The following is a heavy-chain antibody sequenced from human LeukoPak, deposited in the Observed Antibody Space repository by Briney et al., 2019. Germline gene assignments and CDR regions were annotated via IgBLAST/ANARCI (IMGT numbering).Heavy chain of an antibody. Sequence: GGSLRLSCAASGSTFSNYAMSWVRQAPGKGLQWVSTITSGGSTYYADSVKGRFTISRDSSKNTLYLQMNSLRAEDTAVYYCAKSRYTSSNTNDYWGQGTLVTVSS. CDR2: ITSGGST. CDR1: GSTFSNYA. J-gene: IGHJ4*02. CDR3: AKSRYTSSNTNDY. D-gene: IGHD2-2*02. V-gene: IGHV3-23*01.